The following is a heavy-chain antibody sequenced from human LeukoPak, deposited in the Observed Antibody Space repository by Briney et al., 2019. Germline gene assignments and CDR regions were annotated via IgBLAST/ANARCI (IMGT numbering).Heavy chain of an antibody. CDR3: ARGYCSGGSCYSLSSGMDV. D-gene: IGHD2-15*01. CDR1: GGSFSGYY. CDR2: INHSGST. V-gene: IGHV4-34*01. J-gene: IGHJ6*02. Sequence: SETLSHTCAVYGGSFSGYYWSWIRQPPGKGLEWIGEINHSGSTNYNPSLKSRFTISVDTSKNQFSLKLSSVTAADTAVYYCARGYCSGGSCYSLSSGMDVWGQGTTVTVSS.